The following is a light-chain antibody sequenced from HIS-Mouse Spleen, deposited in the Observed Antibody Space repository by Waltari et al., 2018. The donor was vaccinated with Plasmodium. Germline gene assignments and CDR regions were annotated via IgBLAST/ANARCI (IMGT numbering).Light chain of an antibody. Sequence: QSALTQPASVSGSPGQSITIPCTGTRSDVGSYNLFSWYQQHPGKAPKLMIYEGSKRPSGVSNRFSGSKSGNTASLTISGLQAEDEADYYCCSYAGSSTFVVFGGGTKLTVL. CDR1: RSDVGSYNL. V-gene: IGLV2-23*03. CDR3: CSYAGSSTFVV. CDR2: EGS. J-gene: IGLJ2*01.